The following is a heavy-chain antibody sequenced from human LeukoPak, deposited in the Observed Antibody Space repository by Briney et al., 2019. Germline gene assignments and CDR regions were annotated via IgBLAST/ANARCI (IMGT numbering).Heavy chain of an antibody. CDR3: ARINLKYSSGWYMYYYYYMDV. V-gene: IGHV4-61*09. D-gene: IGHD6-19*01. Sequence: SETLSLTCTVSGGSISSGSHYWLWIRQPAGKGLEWIGHIYTSGSTNYNPSLKSRVTISVDTSKDQFSLKLSSVTAADTAVYYCARINLKYSSGWYMYYYYYMDVWGKGTTVTVSS. CDR1: GGSISSGSHY. CDR2: IYTSGST. J-gene: IGHJ6*03.